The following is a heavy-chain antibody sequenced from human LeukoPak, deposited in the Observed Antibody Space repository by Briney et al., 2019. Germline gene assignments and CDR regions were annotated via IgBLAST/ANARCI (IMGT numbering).Heavy chain of an antibody. Sequence: GGSLRLSCAASGFTFSSYAMHWVRQAPGKGLEWVSAISGSGVSTYYADSVKGRFTISRDNSKNTLSLQVNDLRAEDSAVYYCAKIRGGWYGDFDYWGQGTLVTVSS. J-gene: IGHJ4*02. CDR2: ISGSGVST. D-gene: IGHD6-19*01. CDR1: GFTFSSYA. V-gene: IGHV3-23*01. CDR3: AKIRGGWYGDFDY.